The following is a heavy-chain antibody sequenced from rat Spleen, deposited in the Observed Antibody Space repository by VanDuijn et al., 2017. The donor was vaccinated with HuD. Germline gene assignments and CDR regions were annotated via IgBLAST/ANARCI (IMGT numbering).Heavy chain of an antibody. CDR2: ISPSGGST. Sequence: EVQLVESGGDLVQPGRSLKLSCVASGFTFSNYGLHWIRQAPTKGLEWVASISPSGGSTYYRDSLKGRFTISRDNAKSTLYLQMDSLRSEDTATYYGKSHGARVSRFAYLGQGTLVTVSS. J-gene: IGHJ3*01. V-gene: IGHV5-19*01. CDR3: KSHGARVSRFAY. D-gene: IGHD1-4*01. CDR1: GFTFSNYG.